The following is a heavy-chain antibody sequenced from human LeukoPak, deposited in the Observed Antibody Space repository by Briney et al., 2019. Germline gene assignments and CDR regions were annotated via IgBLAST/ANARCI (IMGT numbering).Heavy chain of an antibody. CDR2: IYIGGST. V-gene: IGHV3-53*01. CDR3: ARVRLTYYYDSSAHHFDY. J-gene: IGHJ4*02. CDR1: GFTVSSNY. Sequence: GGSLRLSCAASGFTVSSNYMSWVRQAPGKGLGWVSVIYIGGSTYYADSVKGRFTISRYNSKNTLYLQMNSLRAEDTAVYYCARVRLTYYYDSSAHHFDYWGQGTLVTVSS. D-gene: IGHD3-22*01.